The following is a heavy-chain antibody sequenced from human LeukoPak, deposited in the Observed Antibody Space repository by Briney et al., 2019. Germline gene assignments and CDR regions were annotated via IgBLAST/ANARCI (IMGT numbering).Heavy chain of an antibody. V-gene: IGHV3-23*01. D-gene: IGHD3-10*01. CDR2: INGGGGST. CDR1: GLTFSSYA. Sequence: GGSLRLSCAASGLTFSSYAMIWVRQAPGKGLECVSAINGGGGSTHYADSVKGRFTISRDNSKNTLYLQMNSLRAEDTAVYYCAKNYASGSYRVVDSWGQGTLVTVSS. J-gene: IGHJ4*02. CDR3: AKNYASGSYRVVDS.